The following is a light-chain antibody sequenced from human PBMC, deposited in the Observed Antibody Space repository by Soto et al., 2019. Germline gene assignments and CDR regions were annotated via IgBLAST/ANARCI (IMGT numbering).Light chain of an antibody. J-gene: IGKJ2*01. Sequence: DLPMTPSPSSLSASVGHRVTITCRASQSISSYLKWYQQKQGKAPKLLIYAASSLQSGVPSRFSGSGSGTDFTLTISSLQPEDFATYYCQQSYSTPMYTFGQGTKLEIK. CDR3: QQSYSTPMYT. CDR1: QSISSY. CDR2: AAS. V-gene: IGKV1-39*01.